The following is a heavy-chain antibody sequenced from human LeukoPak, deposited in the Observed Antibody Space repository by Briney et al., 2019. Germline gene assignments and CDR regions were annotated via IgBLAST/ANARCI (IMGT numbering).Heavy chain of an antibody. D-gene: IGHD2-2*01. CDR1: GYKFSDYW. V-gene: IGHV5-51*01. CDR2: IYPGDSDL. J-gene: IGHJ3*02. CDR3: ARGRGYCSSTSCYLGGAFDI. Sequence: GESLKISCKTSGYKFSDYWIGWVRQMPGKGLEWMGIIYPGDSDLRYSPSFQGQVTISADKSISTAYLQWSSLKASDTAVYYCARGRGYCSSTSCYLGGAFDIWGQGTMVTVSS.